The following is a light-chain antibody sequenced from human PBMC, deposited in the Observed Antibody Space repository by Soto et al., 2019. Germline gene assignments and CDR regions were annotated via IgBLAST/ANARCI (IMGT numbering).Light chain of an antibody. Sequence: EIVLTQSPGTLSLSPGERATLSCRASQSVSSSYLAWYQQKPGQPPRLLIFDASNRATGIPDRFSGSGSGTEFPLTISSLEPEDFAVYYCQHYGRSPPSWTFGQGTKVEIK. J-gene: IGKJ1*01. CDR2: DAS. CDR3: QHYGRSPPSWT. V-gene: IGKV3-20*01. CDR1: QSVSSSY.